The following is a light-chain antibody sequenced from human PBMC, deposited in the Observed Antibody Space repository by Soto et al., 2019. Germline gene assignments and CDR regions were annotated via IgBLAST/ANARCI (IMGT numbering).Light chain of an antibody. J-gene: IGLJ3*02. V-gene: IGLV2-11*01. CDR3: CSYAGSYTLV. CDR2: DVS. CDR1: SSDVGGYNY. Sequence: QSVLTQPRSVSGSPGQSVTISCTGTSSDVGGYNYVSWYRQHPGKAPKLMIYDVSKRPSGVPDRFSGSKSGNTASLTISGLQADDEADYYCCSYAGSYTLVFGGGTQLTVL.